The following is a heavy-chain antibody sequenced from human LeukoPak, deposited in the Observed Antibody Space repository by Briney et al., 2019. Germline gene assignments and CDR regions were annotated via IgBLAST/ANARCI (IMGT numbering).Heavy chain of an antibody. Sequence: ASVKVSCKASGYTFTGYYMHWVRQAPGQGLEWMGWINPNGGGTNYAQKFQGRVTMTRDTSISTAYMELSRLRSDDTAVYYCARGRLLAVVPHGWFDPWGQGTLVTVSS. D-gene: IGHD3-22*01. CDR2: INPNGGGT. V-gene: IGHV1-2*02. J-gene: IGHJ5*02. CDR1: GYTFTGYY. CDR3: ARGRLLAVVPHGWFDP.